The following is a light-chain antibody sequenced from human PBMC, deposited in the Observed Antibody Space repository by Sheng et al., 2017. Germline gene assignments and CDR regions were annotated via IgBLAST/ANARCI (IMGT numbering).Light chain of an antibody. J-gene: IGKJ3*01. CDR2: KAS. V-gene: IGKV1-5*03. Sequence: DIQMTQSPSTLSASVGDRVSITCRASQSISSWLAWYQQKPGKAPKVLIYKASNLQNGVPSRFSGSGFGTDFTFTISSLQPDDFATYYCQQANSFPFTFGPGTTVEIK. CDR3: QQANSFPFT. CDR1: QSISSW.